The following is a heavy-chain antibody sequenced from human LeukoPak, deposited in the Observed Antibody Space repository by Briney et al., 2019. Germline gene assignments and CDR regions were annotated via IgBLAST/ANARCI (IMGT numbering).Heavy chain of an antibody. CDR3: ARGRPKMGPYYYYGMDV. CDR1: GYTFTGYY. Sequence: ASVKVSCKASGYTFTGYYMHWVRQAPGQGLEWMGWMNPNSGNTGYAQKFQGRVTMTRNTSISTAYMELSSLRSEDTAVYYCARGRPKMGPYYYYGMDVWGQGTTVTVSS. V-gene: IGHV1-8*02. D-gene: IGHD1-1*01. J-gene: IGHJ6*02. CDR2: MNPNSGNT.